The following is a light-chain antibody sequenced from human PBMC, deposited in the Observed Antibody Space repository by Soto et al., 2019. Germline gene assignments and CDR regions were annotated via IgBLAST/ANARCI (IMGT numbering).Light chain of an antibody. Sequence: YELTQPPSVSVAPGQTARITCGGTNIGRKSVNWYQQKPGQAPVVVVYDDRDRPSGIPERFSGSNSGNTAALTISRVEAGDEVDYYCQLWDSNSDHVVFGGGTKVAVL. CDR1: NIGRKS. CDR2: DDR. CDR3: QLWDSNSDHVV. J-gene: IGLJ2*01. V-gene: IGLV3-21*02.